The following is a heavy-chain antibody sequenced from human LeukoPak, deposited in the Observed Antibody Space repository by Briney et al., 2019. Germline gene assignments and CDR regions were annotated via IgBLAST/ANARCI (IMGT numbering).Heavy chain of an antibody. J-gene: IGHJ4*02. CDR3: ARYSTGSGWYYYFDY. D-gene: IGHD6-19*01. V-gene: IGHV4-39*01. CDR1: GGSISSSSYY. Sequence: SETLSLTCTVSGGSISSSSYYWGWIRQPPGKGLEWIGSIYYSGSTYYNPSLKSRGTISVDTSKNQFSLKLSSVTAADTAVYYCARYSTGSGWYYYFDYWGQGTLVTVSS. CDR2: IYYSGST.